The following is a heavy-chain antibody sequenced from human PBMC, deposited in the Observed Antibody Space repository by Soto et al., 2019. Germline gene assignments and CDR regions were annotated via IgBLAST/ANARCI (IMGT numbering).Heavy chain of an antibody. V-gene: IGHV1-18*01. CDR1: GYSFTSYG. D-gene: IGHD2-2*01. Sequence: QVQLVQSAGEVKKPGASVKVSCKASGYSFTSYGISWVRRAPGQGLEWMGWISPYNGHTQFVERFQGRATMTTATSTKTAYMELRNLRSDDTAHYYCARDLTIVPATHPRLENYGMDVWGQGTTVIVSS. J-gene: IGHJ6*02. CDR2: ISPYNGHT. CDR3: ARDLTIVPATHPRLENYGMDV.